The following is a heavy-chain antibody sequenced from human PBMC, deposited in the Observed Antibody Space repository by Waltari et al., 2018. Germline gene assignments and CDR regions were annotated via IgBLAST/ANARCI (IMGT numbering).Heavy chain of an antibody. CDR3: ARSVEYSSSSPLDY. J-gene: IGHJ4*02. V-gene: IGHV1-45*02. CDR1: GYTFTYRY. D-gene: IGHD6-6*01. CDR2: ITPFNGKT. Sequence: QMQLVQSGAEVKKTGSSVKVSCKASGYTFTYRYLHWVRQAPGQALEWMGWITPFNGKTNYARKCQDRVTITRDMSMSTAYMELSSLRSEDTAMYYCARSVEYSSSSPLDYWGQGTLVTVSS.